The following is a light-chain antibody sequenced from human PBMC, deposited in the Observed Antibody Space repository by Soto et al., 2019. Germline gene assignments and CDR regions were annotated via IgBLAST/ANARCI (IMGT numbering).Light chain of an antibody. V-gene: IGLV2-11*01. CDR3: CSYAGSYTLI. CDR1: SSNVGVYNY. Sequence: QSALTQPRSVSGSPGQSVTISCTGTSSNVGVYNYVSWYQQHPGKAPKVMIYDVTKRPSGVPDRISGSKSGNTASLTISGLQTEDEADYYCCSYAGSYTLIFGGGTKVTVL. J-gene: IGLJ2*01. CDR2: DVT.